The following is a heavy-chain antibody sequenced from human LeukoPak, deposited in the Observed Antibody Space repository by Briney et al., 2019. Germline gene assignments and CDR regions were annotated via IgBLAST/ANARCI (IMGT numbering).Heavy chain of an antibody. CDR2: ISGSGAST. J-gene: IGHJ4*02. CDR3: AKSHSVAVAGTYSTYYFDS. Sequence: GGSLRLSCAASGFTFSSFAMSWVRQAPGRGLEWVSSISGSGASTYYADSVKGRFTISRDDSRNTLYLQMSSLRAEDTAVYYCAKSHSVAVAGTYSTYYFDSWGQGTLVTVSS. V-gene: IGHV3-23*01. CDR1: GFTFSSFA. D-gene: IGHD6-19*01.